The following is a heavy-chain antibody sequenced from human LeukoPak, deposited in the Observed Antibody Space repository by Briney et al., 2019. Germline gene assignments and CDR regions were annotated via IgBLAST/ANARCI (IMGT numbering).Heavy chain of an antibody. CDR1: GFTFSSYE. CDR2: ISSSGSTV. Sequence: QPGGSLRLSCAASGFTFSSYEMNWVRQAPGKGLEWVSYISSSGSTVYYADSVKGRFTISRDNAKNSLYLQMNSLRAEDTAVYYCAELGITMIGGVWGKGTTVTISS. V-gene: IGHV3-48*03. D-gene: IGHD3-10*02. CDR3: AELGITMIGGV. J-gene: IGHJ6*04.